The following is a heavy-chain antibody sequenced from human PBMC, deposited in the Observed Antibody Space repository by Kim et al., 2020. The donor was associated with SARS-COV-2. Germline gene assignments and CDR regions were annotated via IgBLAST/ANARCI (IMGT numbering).Heavy chain of an antibody. V-gene: IGHV6-1*01. J-gene: IGHJ5*02. CDR1: GDSVSSKSVA. CDR3: SRDQAGP. D-gene: IGHD6-25*01. CDR2: TYYRSKWSN. Sequence: SQTLSLTCAISGDSVSSKSVAWSWIRQSPSRGLEWLGRTYYRSKWSNDYAVSVKGRITISPDTSKNQFSLQLNSVTPEDTAVYYCSRDQAGPWGQGTLVTVSS.